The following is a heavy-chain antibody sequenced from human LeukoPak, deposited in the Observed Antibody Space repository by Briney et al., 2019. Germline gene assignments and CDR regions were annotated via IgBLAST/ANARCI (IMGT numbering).Heavy chain of an antibody. CDR2: INPNSGGT. D-gene: IGHD2-2*01. Sequence: ASVKVSCKASGYTFTDYYLQWVRQAPGQGLEWMGWINPNSGGTNSAQKFQGRVTMTRDTSVSTAYMELSRLRSDDTAVYYCARDHCTSSGCYEYYYYGLDVWGQGTTVTVSS. V-gene: IGHV1-2*02. CDR3: ARDHCTSSGCYEYYYYGLDV. J-gene: IGHJ6*02. CDR1: GYTFTDYY.